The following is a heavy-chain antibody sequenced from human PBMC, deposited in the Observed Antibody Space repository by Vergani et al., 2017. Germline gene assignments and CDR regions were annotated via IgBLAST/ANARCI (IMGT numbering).Heavy chain of an antibody. Sequence: EVQMVESGGRVVQPGGSLRLSCVASGFTFSNFWVYWVRQVPGKGPLWVSRLNKDATTITYADSVRGRFTASRDNADNTLHLQMNSLRVEYTAIYYCATGGNAGSFVYWGQGTQVTVSS. J-gene: IGHJ4*02. V-gene: IGHV3-74*03. CDR3: ATGGNAGSFVY. CDR1: GFTFSNFW. CDR2: LNKDATTI. D-gene: IGHD3-10*01.